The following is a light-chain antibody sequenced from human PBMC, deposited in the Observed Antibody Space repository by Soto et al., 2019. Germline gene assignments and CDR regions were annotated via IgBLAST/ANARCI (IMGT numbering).Light chain of an antibody. J-gene: IGLJ3*02. CDR1: SSDVGAYNY. CDR2: EVT. V-gene: IGLV2-8*01. Sequence: QSALTQPPSASGSPGQSVTISCTGTSSDVGAYNYVSWYQQYPGKAPKLMIYEVTKRSSGVPDRFSGSKSGNTASLTVSGLQAEDEAEYYCTAYVGNDIWVFGGGTKVTVL. CDR3: TAYVGNDIWV.